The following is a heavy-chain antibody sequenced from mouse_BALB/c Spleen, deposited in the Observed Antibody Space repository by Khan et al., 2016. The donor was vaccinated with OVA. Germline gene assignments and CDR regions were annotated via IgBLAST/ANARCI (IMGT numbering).Heavy chain of an antibody. V-gene: IGHV1-77*01. D-gene: IGHD1-2*01. J-gene: IGHJ3*01. Sequence: QVQLQQSGAELARPGASVKLSCKASGYTFTDYYINWVKQRTGQGLEWIGEISPGSGDTSYNEKFKGKATLTADKSSSTVYMQLSSLTAEASAVYCCARRNYFGYTFAYWGQGTLVTVSA. CDR2: ISPGSGDT. CDR1: GYTFTDYY. CDR3: ARRNYFGYTFAY.